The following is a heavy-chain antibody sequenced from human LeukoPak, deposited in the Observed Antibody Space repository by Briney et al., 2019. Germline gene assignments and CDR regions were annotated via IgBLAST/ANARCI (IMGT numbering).Heavy chain of an antibody. V-gene: IGHV4-39*02. CDR3: ARDYYGSGSPPYYYYGMDV. D-gene: IGHD3-10*01. CDR2: IYYSGST. J-gene: IGHJ6*02. CDR1: GGSISSYY. Sequence: PSETLSLTCTVSGGSISSYYWGWLRQPPGKGLEWIGSIYYSGSTYYNPSLKSRVTISVDTSKNQFSLKLSSVTAADTAVYYCARDYYGSGSPPYYYYGMDVWGQGTTVTVSS.